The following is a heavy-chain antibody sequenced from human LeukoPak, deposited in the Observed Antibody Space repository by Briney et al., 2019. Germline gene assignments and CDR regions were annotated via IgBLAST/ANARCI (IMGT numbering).Heavy chain of an antibody. D-gene: IGHD3-22*01. V-gene: IGHV4-4*02. CDR2: IYHTGSS. CDR1: GGSISSGNW. CDR3: AREDYDGYFFDY. Sequence: SETLSLTCAVSGGSISSGNWWSWVRQPPGKGLEWIGEIYHTGSSDYNPSLKSRVTISIDKSKNQFSLKLSSVTAADTAVYYCAREDYDGYFFDYWGQGTLVTVSS. J-gene: IGHJ4*02.